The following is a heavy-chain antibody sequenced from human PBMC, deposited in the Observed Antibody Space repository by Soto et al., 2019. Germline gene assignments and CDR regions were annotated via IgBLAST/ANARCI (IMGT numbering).Heavy chain of an antibody. Sequence: PGVPMILSYAVSEFTFSNYGIHCVRQAPGKGLEWVAVISYDGSNKYYADSVKGRFTISRDNSKNTLYLQMNSLRAEDTAVYYCAKEVWSGPMDVWGQGTTVTVPQ. CDR3: AKEVWSGPMDV. V-gene: IGHV3-30*18. D-gene: IGHD3-3*01. CDR2: ISYDGSNK. J-gene: IGHJ6*01. CDR1: EFTFSNYG.